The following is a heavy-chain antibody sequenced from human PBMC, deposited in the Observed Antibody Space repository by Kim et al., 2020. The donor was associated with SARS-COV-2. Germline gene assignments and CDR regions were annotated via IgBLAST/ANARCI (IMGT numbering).Heavy chain of an antibody. CDR3: ARVTSVTTFDY. Sequence: SETLSLTCTVSGGSVSSGTYYWSWARQSPGKGPEWIGYISYSGSTKYNPSLKSRVTISVDTSNNQFSLRLSSVTAADTAVYYCARVTSVTTFDYWGRGTPVTVSS. V-gene: IGHV4-61*01. J-gene: IGHJ4*02. CDR2: ISYSGST. D-gene: IGHD4-17*01. CDR1: GGSVSSGTYY.